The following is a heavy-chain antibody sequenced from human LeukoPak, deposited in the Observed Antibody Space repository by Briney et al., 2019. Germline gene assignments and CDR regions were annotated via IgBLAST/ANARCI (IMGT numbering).Heavy chain of an antibody. V-gene: IGHV3-53*01. J-gene: IGHJ4*02. CDR2: IYSGGST. CDR1: GFTVSSNY. D-gene: IGHD5-18*01. CDR3: ARAGGYSYGYDFDY. Sequence: GGSLRLSCAASGFTVSSNYMSWVRQAPGKGLEWVSVIYSGGSTYYADSVKGRFTISRDNSKNTLYLQMNSLRAEGTAVYYCARAGGYSYGYDFDYWGQGTLVTVSS.